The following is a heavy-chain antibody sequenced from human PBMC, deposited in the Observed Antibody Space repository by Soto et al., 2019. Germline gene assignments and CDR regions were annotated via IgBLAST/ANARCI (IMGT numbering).Heavy chain of an antibody. J-gene: IGHJ3*01. Sequence: EVQLVESGGNLVQPGGSLKLSCAASGFTFSDSSIHWVRQASGKGLEWLGRIRSRAHSHATAYAASLTGRFIISRDDSKNMAYLQMNSLQIDDTAVYFCARAPYYGDWGQGTEVTVSP. D-gene: IGHD3-10*01. V-gene: IGHV3-73*02. CDR2: IRSRAHSHAT. CDR1: GFTFSDSS. CDR3: ARAPYYGD.